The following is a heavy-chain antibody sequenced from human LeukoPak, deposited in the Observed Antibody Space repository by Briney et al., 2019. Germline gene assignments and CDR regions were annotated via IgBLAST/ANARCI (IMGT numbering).Heavy chain of an antibody. CDR2: IYYGGST. D-gene: IGHD7-27*01. V-gene: IGHV4-59*01. CDR3: ARRGTGDRSYFDF. CDR1: GGSISSYY. J-gene: IGHJ4*02. Sequence: SETLSLTCTVSGGSISSYYWSWIRQPPGKGLEWIGYIYYGGSTNYNPSLKSRVTISVDTSKNQFSLKLSSVTAADTAVYYCARRGTGDRSYFDFWGQGTLVTVSS.